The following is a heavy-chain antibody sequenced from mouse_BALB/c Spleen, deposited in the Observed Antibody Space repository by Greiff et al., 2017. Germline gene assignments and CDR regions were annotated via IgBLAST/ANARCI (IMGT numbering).Heavy chain of an antibody. J-gene: IGHJ3*01. CDR2: IYPGDGDT. D-gene: IGHD2-1*01. V-gene: IGHV1-87*01. CDR3: ARGDGNYGSWFAY. Sequence: VKLQESGAELARPGASVKLSCKASGYTFTSYWMQWVNQGPGQGLEWIGAIYPGDGDTRYTQKFKGKATLTADKSSSTAYMQLSSLASEDSAVYYCARGDGNYGSWFAYWGQGTLVTVSA. CDR1: GYTFTSYW.